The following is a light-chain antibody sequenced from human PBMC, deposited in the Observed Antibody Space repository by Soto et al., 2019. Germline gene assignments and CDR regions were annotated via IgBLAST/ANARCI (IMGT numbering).Light chain of an antibody. V-gene: IGLV1-44*01. J-gene: IGLJ2*01. CDR2: SNN. Sequence: QSVLTQPPSVSVTPGQRVNMSCSGSSSNIGSKSVSWYQHLPQTAPKLLIYSNNQRPSGVPGRFSGSKSGTSASLAISGLQSDDETQYCCAAWDDSLNVLVFGGGTNLTVL. CDR3: AAWDDSLNVLV. CDR1: SSNIGSKS.